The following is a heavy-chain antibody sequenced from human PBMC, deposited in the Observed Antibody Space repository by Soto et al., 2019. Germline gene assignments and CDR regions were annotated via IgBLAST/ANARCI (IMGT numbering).Heavy chain of an antibody. CDR2: IYYSGST. CDR3: ASFGEFASPYYFDY. Sequence: SETLSLTCTVSGGSISSGDYYWSWIRQPPGKGLEWIGYIYYSGSTYYNPSLKSRVTISVDTSKNQFSLKLSSVTAADTAVYYCASFGEFASPYYFDYWGQGTLVTVSS. D-gene: IGHD3-10*01. V-gene: IGHV4-30-4*01. J-gene: IGHJ4*02. CDR1: GGSISSGDYY.